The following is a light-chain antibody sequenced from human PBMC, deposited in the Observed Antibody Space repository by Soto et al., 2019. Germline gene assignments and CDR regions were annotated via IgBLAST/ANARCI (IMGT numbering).Light chain of an antibody. CDR1: PSVSRN. CDR2: GAS. V-gene: IGKV3-15*01. Sequence: EIVLPQSPATLSVSPGGSCPLSGRARPSVSRNLAWYQQKPGPANRLVIYGASTRATGIPARFSGSGSGTEFTLTISSLQSEEFAVYYCQKYNNWPRTFGEGTKVDIK. CDR3: QKYNNWPRT. J-gene: IGKJ4*01.